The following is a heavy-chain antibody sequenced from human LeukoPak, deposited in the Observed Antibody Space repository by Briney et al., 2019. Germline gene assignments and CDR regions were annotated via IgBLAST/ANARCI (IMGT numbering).Heavy chain of an antibody. J-gene: IGHJ4*02. D-gene: IGHD6-13*01. Sequence: ASVKVSCKASGYTFTSYYVHWVRQAPGQGLEWMGIINPSGGSTSSAQKFQGRVTMTSDTSTSTVYMELSSLRSEDTAVYYCARSSLTAAGPDYWGQGTLVTVSS. V-gene: IGHV1-46*01. CDR2: INPSGGST. CDR1: GYTFTSYY. CDR3: ARSSLTAAGPDY.